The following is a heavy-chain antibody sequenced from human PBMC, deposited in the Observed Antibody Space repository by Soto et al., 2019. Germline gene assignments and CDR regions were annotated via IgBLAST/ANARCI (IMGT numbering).Heavy chain of an antibody. V-gene: IGHV3-23*01. Sequence: PWGSLLLACAASVFTFSIYAMNWVRQAPGKGLEWVSAISGSGGSTYYADSVKGRFTISRDNSKNTLYLQMNSLRAEDTAVYYCAKDPLAARPFWSYYYGMDVWGQGTPVTVSS. D-gene: IGHD6-6*01. CDR2: ISGSGGST. CDR1: VFTFSIYA. J-gene: IGHJ6*02. CDR3: AKDPLAARPFWSYYYGMDV.